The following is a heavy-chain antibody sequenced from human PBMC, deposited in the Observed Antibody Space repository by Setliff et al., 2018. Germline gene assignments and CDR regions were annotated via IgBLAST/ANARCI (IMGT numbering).Heavy chain of an antibody. CDR2: IYYGGST. CDR1: GGSISDYY. J-gene: IGHJ4*02. D-gene: IGHD3-10*01. Sequence: PSETLSLTCTVSGGSISDYYWSWIRQAPGKGLEWIGYIYYGGSTNYNPSLNSRVAISVDTSENQFSLKLSSVTAADTAVYYCARDHGRITMVRGVLWGQGTLVTVSS. CDR3: ARDHGRITMVRGVL. V-gene: IGHV4-59*12.